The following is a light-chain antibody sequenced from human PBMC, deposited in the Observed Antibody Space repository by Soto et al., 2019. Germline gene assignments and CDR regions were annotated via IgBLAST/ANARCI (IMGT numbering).Light chain of an antibody. CDR2: GAS. V-gene: IGKV3-20*01. Sequence: EIVLTQSPGTLSLSPGERATLSCRASQSVSSSYLAWYRQKPGQAPRLLIYGASSRATGIPDRFSGSGSGTDFTLTISRLEPEDVAVYYCQQYGSSPKITFGQGTRLEIK. CDR1: QSVSSSY. J-gene: IGKJ5*01. CDR3: QQYGSSPKIT.